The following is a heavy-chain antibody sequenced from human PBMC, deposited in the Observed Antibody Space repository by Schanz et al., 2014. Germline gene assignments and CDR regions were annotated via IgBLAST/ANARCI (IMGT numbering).Heavy chain of an antibody. V-gene: IGHV3-74*01. J-gene: IGHJ6*02. D-gene: IGHD3-10*01. CDR2: IQSVGSIT. CDR3: ERATYYHVSESYYGDLDS. Sequence: EVQLVESGGGLVQPGGSLRLSCAASGFTFSSYWMHWVRQAPGKGLVWVSRIQSVGSITIYADSVKGRFAISRDNGKNTLYLQMNSLGAEDAAVYSCERATYYHVSESYYGDLDSWGQGTTVTVSS. CDR1: GFTFSSYW.